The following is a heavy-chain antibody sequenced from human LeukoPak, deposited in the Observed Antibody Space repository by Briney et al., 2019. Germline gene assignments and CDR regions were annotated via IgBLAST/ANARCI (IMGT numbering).Heavy chain of an antibody. CDR1: GGSFSGYY. V-gene: IGHV4-34*03. CDR3: TKSDGYGLIRI. CDR2: INHSGST. Sequence: PSETLSLTCAVYGGSFSGYYWSWIRQPPGKGLEWIGEINHSGSTNYNPSLKSRVTISLDTSKNQFSLKVISMTAADTAAYYCTKSDGYGLIRICGRGTMVTVSS. J-gene: IGHJ3*02. D-gene: IGHD3-10*01.